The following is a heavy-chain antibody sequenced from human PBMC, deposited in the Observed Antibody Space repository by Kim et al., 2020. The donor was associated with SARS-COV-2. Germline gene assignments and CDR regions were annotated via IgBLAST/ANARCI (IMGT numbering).Heavy chain of an antibody. CDR2: ISYDGSNK. CDR3: AREGGDGGDSLDY. Sequence: GGSLRLSCAASGFTFSSYAMHWVRQAPGKGLEWVAVISYDGSNKYYADSVKGRFTISRDNSKNTLYLQMNSLRAEDTAVYYCAREGGDGGDSLDYWGQGTLVTVSS. J-gene: IGHJ4*02. D-gene: IGHD2-21*02. V-gene: IGHV3-30*04. CDR1: GFTFSSYA.